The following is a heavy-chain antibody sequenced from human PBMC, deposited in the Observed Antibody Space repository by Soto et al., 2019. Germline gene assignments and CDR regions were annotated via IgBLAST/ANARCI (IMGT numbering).Heavy chain of an antibody. CDR3: VRDPPRTGYVETPYCVDY. J-gene: IGHJ4*02. V-gene: IGHV1-3*01. CDR1: GYTFTNYA. D-gene: IGHD1-1*01. Sequence: QVQLVQSGAAVKKPGASVKGSCKASGYTFTNYAMPWVRQAPGERREWMGWITAGNGHTNYSPKFQGRVTITRDTSASTAYIELSSLRSADTAMFFSVRDPPRTGYVETPYCVDYWGQGTLVNASS. CDR2: ITAGNGHT.